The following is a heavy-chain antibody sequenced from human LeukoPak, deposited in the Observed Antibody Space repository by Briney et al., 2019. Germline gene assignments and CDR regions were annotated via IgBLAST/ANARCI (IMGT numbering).Heavy chain of an antibody. CDR2: INPNSGGT. CDR1: GYTFTGYY. V-gene: IGHV1-2*02. D-gene: IGHD3-3*01. Sequence: GASVKVSCKASGYTFTGYYMHWVRQAPGQGLEWMGWINPNSGGTNYAQKFQGRVTMTRDTSISTAYMELSGLRSDDTAVYYCARDLAPHYDFWSGYQYNWFDPWGQGTLVTVSS. J-gene: IGHJ5*02. CDR3: ARDLAPHYDFWSGYQYNWFDP.